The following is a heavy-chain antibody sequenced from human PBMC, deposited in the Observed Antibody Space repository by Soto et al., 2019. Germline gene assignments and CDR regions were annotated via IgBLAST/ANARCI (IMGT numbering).Heavy chain of an antibody. J-gene: IGHJ4*02. CDR2: ISGSGDST. V-gene: IGHV3-23*01. Sequence: EVQLLESGGGLVQPGGSLRLSCAASGFTFSSYAMRWVRQAPVKGLEWVSAISGSGDSTYYADSVKGRFTITRDNANGLIYLQMDSLRTDDTGVYYCARENWGKGDYWGPGAVVTVSS. CDR3: ARENWGKGDY. D-gene: IGHD7-27*01. CDR1: GFTFSSYA.